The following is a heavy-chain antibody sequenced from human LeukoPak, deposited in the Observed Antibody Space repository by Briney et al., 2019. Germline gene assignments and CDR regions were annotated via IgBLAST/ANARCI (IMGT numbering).Heavy chain of an antibody. CDR3: AKDPWFGEQYAFDI. J-gene: IGHJ3*02. D-gene: IGHD3-10*01. V-gene: IGHV3-30*18. CDR1: GFTFSSYG. CDR2: ISYDGSNK. Sequence: GGSLRLSCAASGFTFSSYGMHWVRQAPGKGLEWVAVISYDGSNKYYADSVKGRFTISRDNSKNTLYLQMNSLRAEDTAVYYCAKDPWFGEQYAFDIWGQGTMVTVSS.